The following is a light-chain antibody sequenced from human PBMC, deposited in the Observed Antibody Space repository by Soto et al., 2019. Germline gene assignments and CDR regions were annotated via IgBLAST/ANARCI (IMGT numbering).Light chain of an antibody. J-gene: IGKJ4*01. V-gene: IGKV3-11*01. CDR2: DAS. CDR1: QSVTWY. CDR3: QQRTNLLT. Sequence: EIVLTQSPATLSLSPGERATLSCRASQSVTWYLAWYQLKPGQAPRLLIYDASNRATGIPARFSGSGSGTDFTLTISSLEPEDFAVYYCQQRTNLLTFGGGTRVEI.